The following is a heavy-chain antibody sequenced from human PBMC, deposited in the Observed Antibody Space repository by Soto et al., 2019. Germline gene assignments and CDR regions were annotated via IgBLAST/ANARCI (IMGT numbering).Heavy chain of an antibody. D-gene: IGHD1-26*01. J-gene: IGHJ6*02. CDR2: ISSGGSHT. V-gene: IGHV3-21*01. CDR1: GFIFANYR. Sequence: EVQLVEPGGGLVKPGGSLGLSCEVSGFIFANYRLNWVRQAPGKGREWVPSISSGGSHTYYADPVRGRFTISRDNAKNSLSLQMKWLRVEDTAVYYCARDQGSGSYLGYYYGMDVWGQGTTVTVSS. CDR3: ARDQGSGSYLGYYYGMDV.